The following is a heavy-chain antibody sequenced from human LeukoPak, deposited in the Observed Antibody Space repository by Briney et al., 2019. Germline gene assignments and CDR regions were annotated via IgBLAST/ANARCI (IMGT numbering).Heavy chain of an antibody. CDR2: ISYDGSNK. D-gene: IGHD3-9*01. Sequence: GRSLRLSCAASGFTFSSYGVHWVRQAPGKGLEWVAVISYDGSNKYYADSVKGRFTISRDNSKNTLYLQMYSLRAEDTAVYYCAKDTARRRYFDWFFLGMGVWGQGTTVTVSS. CDR3: AKDTARRRYFDWFFLGMGV. CDR1: GFTFSSYG. J-gene: IGHJ6*02. V-gene: IGHV3-30*18.